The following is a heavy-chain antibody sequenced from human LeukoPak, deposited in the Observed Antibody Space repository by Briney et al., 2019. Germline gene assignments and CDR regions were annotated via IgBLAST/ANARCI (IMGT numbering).Heavy chain of an antibody. V-gene: IGHV1-2*02. CDR2: INPNSGGT. Sequence: ASVKVSCKASGYTFTGYYMHWVRQAPGQGLEWMGWINPNSGGTNYAQKFQGRVTMTRDTSISTAYMELSRLRSDDTAVYYCARDAGVVVAAFDYWGQGTLVTVSS. CDR3: ARDAGVVVAAFDY. J-gene: IGHJ4*02. CDR1: GYTFTGYY. D-gene: IGHD2-15*01.